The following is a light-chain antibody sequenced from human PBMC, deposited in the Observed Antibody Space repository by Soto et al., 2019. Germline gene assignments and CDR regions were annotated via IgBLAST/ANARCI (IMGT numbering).Light chain of an antibody. CDR1: QSVSSN. CDR2: GAS. J-gene: IGKJ1*01. CDR3: QHYNNWPPWT. Sequence: EMVMTQSPATPSVPPGERATFSCRASQSVSSNLAWYQQKPGQAPMLLIYGASIRSTGIPARFSGSGSGTEFTLTFSTLQSEDFAIYYCQHYNNWPPWTFGQGTKVDIK. V-gene: IGKV3-15*01.